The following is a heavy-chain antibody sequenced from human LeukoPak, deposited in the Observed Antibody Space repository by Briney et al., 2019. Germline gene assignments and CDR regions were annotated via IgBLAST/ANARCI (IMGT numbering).Heavy chain of an antibody. CDR1: GGSFSGYY. CDR3: ARGPLDY. CDR2: INHSGST. Sequence: PSETLSLTCAVYGGSFSGYYWSWIRQPPGKGLEWIGEINHSGSTNHNPSLKSRVTISVDTSKNQFSLNLSSVTAADTAVYYCARGPLDYWGQGTLVTVSS. J-gene: IGHJ4*02. V-gene: IGHV4-34*01.